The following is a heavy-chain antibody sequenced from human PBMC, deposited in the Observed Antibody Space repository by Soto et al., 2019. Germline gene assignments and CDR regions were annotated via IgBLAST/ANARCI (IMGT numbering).Heavy chain of an antibody. Sequence: SETLSLTCTVSGGSISSYYWSWIRQPPGKGLEWIGYIYYSGSTNYNPSLKSRVTISVDTSKNQFSLKLSSVTAADTAVYHCARHGHFDWLLTSWFDPWGQGILVTVSS. CDR3: ARHGHFDWLLTSWFDP. J-gene: IGHJ5*02. CDR1: GGSISSYY. CDR2: IYYSGST. V-gene: IGHV4-59*08. D-gene: IGHD3-9*01.